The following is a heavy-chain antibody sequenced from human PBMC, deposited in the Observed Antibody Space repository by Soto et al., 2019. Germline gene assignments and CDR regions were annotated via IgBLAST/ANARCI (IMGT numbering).Heavy chain of an antibody. D-gene: IGHD6-6*01. CDR1: GGSISSSSYY. CDR2: IYYSGST. V-gene: IGHV4-39*01. Sequence: PSETLSLTCTVSGGSISSSSYYWGWIRQPPGKGLEWIGSIYYSGSTYYNPSLKSRITISVDTSKNQFSLKLSSVTAADTAVYYCARHSSREYSSSSGWFAFDIWGQGTMVTVSS. CDR3: ARHSSREYSSSSGWFAFDI. J-gene: IGHJ3*02.